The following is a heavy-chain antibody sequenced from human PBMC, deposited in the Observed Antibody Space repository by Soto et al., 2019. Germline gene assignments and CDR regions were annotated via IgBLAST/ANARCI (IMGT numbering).Heavy chain of an antibody. CDR3: ARRIAVAPNYSFDY. CDR1: GGSISSSGFY. Sequence: QLQLQESGPGLVKPSETLSLTCTVSGGSISSSGFYWTWIRQPPGKGLEWIGTIYYSGTTFYTPSLKSRVTISVDTSKNQFSLRLNSVTAADTAVYYCARRIAVAPNYSFDYWGQGILVTVSS. V-gene: IGHV4-39*01. D-gene: IGHD6-19*01. CDR2: IYYSGTT. J-gene: IGHJ4*02.